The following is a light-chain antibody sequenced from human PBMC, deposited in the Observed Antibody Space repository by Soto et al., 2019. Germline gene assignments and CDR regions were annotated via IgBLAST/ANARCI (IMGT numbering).Light chain of an antibody. J-gene: IGKJ5*01. V-gene: IGKV1-33*01. CDR1: QDINKN. Sequence: DIQITQSPSSLSASVGDIVTITCQASQDINKNLIWYQQKPGKAPKLLIYDASDLETGVPSRFSGSGSGTGFTFTISSLQPEDFATYYCQQYESLPLTFGQGTRLEI. CDR2: DAS. CDR3: QQYESLPLT.